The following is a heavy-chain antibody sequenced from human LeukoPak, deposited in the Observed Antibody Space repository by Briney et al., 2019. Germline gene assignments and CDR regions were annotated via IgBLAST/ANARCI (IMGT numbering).Heavy chain of an antibody. CDR1: GGSIGSYY. Sequence: NPSETLSLTCTVSGGSIGSYYWSWIRQPAGKGLEWIGYIYYSGSTNYNPSLKSRVTISVDTSKNQFSLKLSSVTAADTAVYYCARDSEQQLNYYGMDVWGQGTTVTVSS. CDR3: ARDSEQQLNYYGMDV. CDR2: IYYSGST. V-gene: IGHV4-59*01. J-gene: IGHJ6*02. D-gene: IGHD6-13*01.